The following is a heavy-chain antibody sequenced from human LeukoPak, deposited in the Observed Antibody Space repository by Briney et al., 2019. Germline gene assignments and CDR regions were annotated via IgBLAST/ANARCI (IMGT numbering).Heavy chain of an antibody. Sequence: ASVKVSCKVSGYTLTELSMHWVRQGPGKGLEWRGGFDPEDGETIYAQKFQGRVTMTEDTSTDTAYMELSSLRSEDTAVYYCATIVVVIAIQAGAFDIWGQGTMVTVSS. V-gene: IGHV1-24*01. CDR2: FDPEDGET. J-gene: IGHJ3*02. CDR3: ATIVVVIAIQAGAFDI. CDR1: GYTLTELS. D-gene: IGHD2-21*01.